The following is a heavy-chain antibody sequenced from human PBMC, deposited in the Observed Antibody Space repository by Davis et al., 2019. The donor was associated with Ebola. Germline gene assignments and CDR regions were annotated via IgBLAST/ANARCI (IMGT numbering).Heavy chain of an antibody. D-gene: IGHD2-2*01. V-gene: IGHV3-74*01. CDR1: GFTFSSYW. CDR2: INPDGSFT. J-gene: IGHJ4*02. CDR3: ARSSYQPDY. Sequence: PGGSLRLSCAASGFTFSSYWMHWVRQAPGKGLVWVSSINPDGSFTDYADSVKGRFSISRDSTSNTLYLQMNGLRAEDTAVYYCARSSYQPDYWGQGTLVTVSS.